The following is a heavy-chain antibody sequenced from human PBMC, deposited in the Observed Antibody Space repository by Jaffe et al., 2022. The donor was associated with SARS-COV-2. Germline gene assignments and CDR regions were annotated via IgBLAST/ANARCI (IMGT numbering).Heavy chain of an antibody. CDR1: GFIFNDYA. D-gene: IGHD3-22*01. V-gene: IGHV3-9*01. J-gene: IGHJ4*02. Sequence: EVQLVESGGGLAQPGRSLRLSCVASGFIFNDYAIHWVRQAPGKGLEWVSSISWNSGDIGYADSVKGRFTISRDNAKQSLYLQMNSLRAEDTAFYYCAKALSMILVRGPFDYWGQGTLVTVSS. CDR3: AKALSMILVRGPFDY. CDR2: ISWNSGDI.